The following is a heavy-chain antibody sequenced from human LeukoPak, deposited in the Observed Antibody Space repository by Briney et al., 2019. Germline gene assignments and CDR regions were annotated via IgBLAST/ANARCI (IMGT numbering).Heavy chain of an antibody. CDR3: ARRVSGWYYYYYMDV. J-gene: IGHJ6*03. D-gene: IGHD6-19*01. V-gene: IGHV1-8*01. Sequence: ASVKVSCKASGYTFTSYDINWVRQATGQGLEWMGWMNPNSGNTGYAQKFQGRVTMTRNTSISTAYMELSSLRSEDTAVYYCARRVSGWYYYYYMDVWGKGTTVTISS. CDR1: GYTFTSYD. CDR2: MNPNSGNT.